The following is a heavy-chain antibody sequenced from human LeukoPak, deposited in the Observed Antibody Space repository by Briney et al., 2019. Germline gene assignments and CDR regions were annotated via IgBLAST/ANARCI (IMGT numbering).Heavy chain of an antibody. CDR1: GFTFSSYW. Sequence: GGSLRLSCAASGFTFSSYWMHWVRQVPGKGLVWVSRINSDGSSRSYVDSVMGRFTISRDNAKNTLYLQLDSLRAEDTAVYYCARGLAVAGSSWFDPWGQGTLVTVSS. CDR3: ARGLAVAGSSWFDP. CDR2: INSDGSSR. D-gene: IGHD6-19*01. V-gene: IGHV3-74*01. J-gene: IGHJ5*02.